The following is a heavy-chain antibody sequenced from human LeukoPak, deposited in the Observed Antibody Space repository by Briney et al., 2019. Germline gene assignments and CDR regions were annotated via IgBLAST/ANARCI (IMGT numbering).Heavy chain of an antibody. J-gene: IGHJ4*02. Sequence: SETLSLTCTVSGGSISGSSYFWGWIRQPPGKGLEWLGSFYYRGVTYYNPSLKSRVIISVDMSKNQFSLSLSSMTAADTATYYCARPVGSTLVAHYFDYWGQGTLVTVSS. V-gene: IGHV4-39*01. D-gene: IGHD5-12*01. CDR3: ARPVGSTLVAHYFDY. CDR2: FYYRGVT. CDR1: GGSISGSSYF.